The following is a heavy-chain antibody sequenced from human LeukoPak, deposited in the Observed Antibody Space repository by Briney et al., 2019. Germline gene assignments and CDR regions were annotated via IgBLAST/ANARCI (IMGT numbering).Heavy chain of an antibody. CDR3: ASHPQQQLGWFGLDV. D-gene: IGHD6-13*01. CDR1: GGTFSSYA. V-gene: IGHV1-69*04. J-gene: IGHJ6*02. CDR2: IIPILGIA. Sequence: SVKVSCKASGGTFSSYATSWVRQAPGQGLEWMGRIIPILGIANYAQKFQGRVTITADKSTSTAYMELSSLRSEDTAVYYCASHPQQQLGWFGLDVWGQGTTVTVSS.